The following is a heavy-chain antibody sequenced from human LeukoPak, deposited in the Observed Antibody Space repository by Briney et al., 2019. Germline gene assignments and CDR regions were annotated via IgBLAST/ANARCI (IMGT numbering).Heavy chain of an antibody. J-gene: IGHJ4*02. V-gene: IGHV1-69*05. Sequence: GASVKVSCKASGGTFSSYAISWVRQAPGQGLEWMGGIIPIFDTANYAQKFQGRVTITTDESTSTAYMELSSLRSEDTAVYYCARGDVVVPAAPEQGYEGPPYTFDYWGQGTLVTVSS. CDR3: ARGDVVVPAAPEQGYEGPPYTFDY. CDR1: GGTFSSYA. D-gene: IGHD2-2*01. CDR2: IIPIFDTA.